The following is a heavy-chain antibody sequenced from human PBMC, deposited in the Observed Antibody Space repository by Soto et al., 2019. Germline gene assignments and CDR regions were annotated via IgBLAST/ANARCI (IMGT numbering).Heavy chain of an antibody. Sequence: GGSLRLSCAASGFTFSSYGMHWVRQAPGKGVEWVAVIWYDGSNKYYADSVKGRFTISRDNSKNTLYLQMNSLRAEDTAVYYCARDNSQWELLFYWGQGTLVTVSS. J-gene: IGHJ4*02. CDR1: GFTFSSYG. CDR2: IWYDGSNK. V-gene: IGHV3-33*01. CDR3: ARDNSQWELLFY. D-gene: IGHD1-26*01.